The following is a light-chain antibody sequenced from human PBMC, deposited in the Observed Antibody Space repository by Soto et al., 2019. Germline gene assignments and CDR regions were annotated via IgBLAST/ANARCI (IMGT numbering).Light chain of an antibody. V-gene: IGKV3-20*01. CDR2: GAS. Sequence: EIVLTQSPGTLSLSPGERATLSCRASQRVSSSYLAWYQQQPGQAPRLLIYGASARATGIPDRFSGSGSGTDFTLTISRLAHEDFAVYYCPQYGSSPLYTFGQGIKLEI. CDR1: QRVSSSY. J-gene: IGKJ2*01. CDR3: PQYGSSPLYT.